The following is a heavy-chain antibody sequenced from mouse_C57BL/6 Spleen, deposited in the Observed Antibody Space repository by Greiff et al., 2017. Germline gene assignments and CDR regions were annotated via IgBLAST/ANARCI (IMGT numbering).Heavy chain of an antibody. D-gene: IGHD1-1*01. J-gene: IGHJ2*01. Sequence: QVQLQQPGAELVMPGASVKLSCKASGYTFTSYWMHWVKQRPGQGLEWIGEIDPSDCYTNYNQKFKGKSTLTVDKSSSTAYMPLSSLTSEDSAVYDCARAPNYYGSSRDYWGQGTTLTVSS. CDR1: GYTFTSYW. V-gene: IGHV1-69*01. CDR2: IDPSDCYT. CDR3: ARAPNYYGSSRDY.